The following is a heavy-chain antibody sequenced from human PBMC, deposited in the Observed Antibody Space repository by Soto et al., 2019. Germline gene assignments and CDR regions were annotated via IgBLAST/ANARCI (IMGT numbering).Heavy chain of an antibody. Sequence: QVQLVQSGAEVKKPGSSVKVSCKASGGTFSRYAINWVRQSPGQGLEWMGGIIPIFGTANYAQKFQARVTITADESTGTAYMELSSLRSEDTAVCYCAHFSVGGPARSGAFDIWGQGTMVTVSS. J-gene: IGHJ3*02. CDR3: AHFSVGGPARSGAFDI. V-gene: IGHV1-69*01. CDR1: GGTFSRYA. D-gene: IGHD2-2*01. CDR2: IIPIFGTA.